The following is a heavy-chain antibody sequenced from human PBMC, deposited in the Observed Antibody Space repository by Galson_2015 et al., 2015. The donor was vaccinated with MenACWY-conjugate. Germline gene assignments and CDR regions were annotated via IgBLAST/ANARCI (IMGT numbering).Heavy chain of an antibody. CDR2: IYWDDDK. Sequence: PALVKPTQTLTLTCTFSGFSLSTSGVGVGWIRQPPGKALEWLALIYWDDDKRYSPSLKSRLTITKDTSKNQVVLTMTNMDPVDTATYSTAHTAEEAQLLYSGHRTLFTLA. J-gene: IGHJ4*01. CDR3: AHTAEEAQLLY. CDR1: GFSLSTSGVG. V-gene: IGHV2-5*02. D-gene: IGHD1-26*01.